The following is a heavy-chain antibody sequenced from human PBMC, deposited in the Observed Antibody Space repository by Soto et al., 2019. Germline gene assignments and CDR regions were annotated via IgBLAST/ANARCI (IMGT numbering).Heavy chain of an antibody. V-gene: IGHV3-23*01. D-gene: IGHD6-19*01. J-gene: IGHJ1*01. CDR1: GFTFSSYA. CDR2: INASGGST. CDR3: ANPSSRWYSYFQH. Sequence: EVQLLESGGGLVQPGGSLRLSCAASGFTFSSYAMSWVRQAPGKGLEWVSAINASGGSTYYADSVKGRFTISRDNSKNTLYLQMNSLRAEDTAVYYCANPSSRWYSYFQHWGQGTLVTVSS.